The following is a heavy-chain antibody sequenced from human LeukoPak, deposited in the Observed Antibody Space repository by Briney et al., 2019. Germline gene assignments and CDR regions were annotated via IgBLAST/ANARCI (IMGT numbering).Heavy chain of an antibody. CDR3: ARALGYCSSTSCHNWFDP. CDR1: GGSFSGYY. J-gene: IGHJ5*02. Sequence: SSETLSLTCAVYGGSFSGYYWSWIRQPPGEGLEWIGEINHSGSTNYNPSLKSRVTISVDTSKNQFSLKLSSVTAADTAVYYCARALGYCSSTSCHNWFDPWGQGTLVTVSS. CDR2: INHSGST. D-gene: IGHD2-2*01. V-gene: IGHV4-34*01.